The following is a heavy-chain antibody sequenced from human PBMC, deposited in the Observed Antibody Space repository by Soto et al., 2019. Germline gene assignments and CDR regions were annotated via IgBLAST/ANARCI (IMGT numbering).Heavy chain of an antibody. D-gene: IGHD2-15*01. CDR2: IYYSGST. Sequence: SETLSLTCTVSGGSISSSSYYWSWIRQPPGKGLEWIGSIYYSGSTYYNPSLKSRVTISVDTSKNQFSLKLSSVTAADTAVYYCARHRSSGGSCYLCDAFDIWGQGTMVTVSS. J-gene: IGHJ3*02. V-gene: IGHV4-39*01. CDR1: GGSISSSSYY. CDR3: ARHRSSGGSCYLCDAFDI.